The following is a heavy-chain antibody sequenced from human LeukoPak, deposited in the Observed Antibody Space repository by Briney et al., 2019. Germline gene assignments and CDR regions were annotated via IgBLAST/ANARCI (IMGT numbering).Heavy chain of an antibody. V-gene: IGHV1-24*01. CDR2: FDPEDGET. CDR3: ATEPLAEGKNVISDY. J-gene: IGHJ4*02. CDR1: GYTLTGLS. D-gene: IGHD3-16*02. Sequence: ASVKVSCKVSGYTLTGLSMHWVRQAPGKGLEWMGGFDPEDGETIYAQKFQGRVTMTEDTSTDTAYMELSSLRSEDTAVYYCATEPLAEGKNVISDYWGQGTLVTVSS.